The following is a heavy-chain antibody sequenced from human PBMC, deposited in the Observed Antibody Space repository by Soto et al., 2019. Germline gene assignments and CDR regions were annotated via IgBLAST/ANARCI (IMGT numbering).Heavy chain of an antibody. J-gene: IGHJ6*02. V-gene: IGHV4-30-2*01. Sequence: PSETLSLTCAVSGGSISSGGYSWSWIRQPPGKGLEWIGYICHSGSTYYNPSLKSRVTISVDRSKNQFSLKLSSVTAADTAVYYCARGGAGPHCSSTSCYTFDYYYGMDVWGQGTTVTVSS. CDR2: ICHSGST. CDR1: GGSISSGGYS. D-gene: IGHD2-2*02. CDR3: ARGGAGPHCSSTSCYTFDYYYGMDV.